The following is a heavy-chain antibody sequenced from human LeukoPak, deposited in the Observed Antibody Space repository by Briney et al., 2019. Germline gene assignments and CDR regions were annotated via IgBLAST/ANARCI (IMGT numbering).Heavy chain of an antibody. J-gene: IGHJ4*02. CDR1: GYTFSSYA. V-gene: IGHV1-3*01. D-gene: IGHD3-10*01. CDR2: INAGNGHT. Sequence: ASVKVSCKASGYTFSSYAMHWVRQAPGQRLEWMGWINAGNGHTEYSQKFQGRVTFTRDTSASTAYMELSSLRSEDMAVYYCAIRIRGVVYWGLGTLVTVSS. CDR3: AIRIRGVVY.